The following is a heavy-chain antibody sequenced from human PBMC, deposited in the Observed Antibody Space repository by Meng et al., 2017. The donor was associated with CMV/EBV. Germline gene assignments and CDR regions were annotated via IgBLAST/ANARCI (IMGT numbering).Heavy chain of an antibody. V-gene: IGHV1-2*02. Sequence: ASVKVSCKASGYTFTGYYMHWVRQGPGQGLEWMGWINPNSGGTNYAQKFQGRVTMTRDTSISTAYMELSRLRSDDTAVYYCARVREYSSSSEFDYWGQGTLVTVSS. CDR3: ARVREYSSSSEFDY. CDR1: GYTFTGYY. J-gene: IGHJ4*02. D-gene: IGHD6-6*01. CDR2: INPNSGGT.